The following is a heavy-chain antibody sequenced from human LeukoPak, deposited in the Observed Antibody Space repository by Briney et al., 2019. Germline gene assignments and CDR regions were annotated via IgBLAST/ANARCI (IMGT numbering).Heavy chain of an antibody. CDR2: ISSSGSTI. V-gene: IGHV3-48*01. CDR1: GFTFSSYS. D-gene: IGHD3-10*01. CDR3: AKAYGSGSRYYFDY. J-gene: IGHJ4*02. Sequence: GGSLRLSCAASGFTFSSYSMNWVRQAPGKGLEWVSYISSSGSTIFYADSVKGRFTISRDNPRNTLYLQMNSLRAEDTALYYCAKAYGSGSRYYFDYWGQGTLVTVSS.